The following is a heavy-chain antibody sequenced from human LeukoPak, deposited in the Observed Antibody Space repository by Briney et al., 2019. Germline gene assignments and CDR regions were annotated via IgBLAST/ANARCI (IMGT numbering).Heavy chain of an antibody. Sequence: PSETLSLTCTVSGGSVSSGSYNWTWIRQPPGKGLEWIVYMYDSGSTKYNPSLKSRVTISVDTSKTQFSLKLSSVTAADTAVYYCARDQGGSYLPLGIDYWGQGTLVSVSS. CDR2: MYDSGST. CDR3: ARDQGGSYLPLGIDY. CDR1: GGSVSSGSYN. V-gene: IGHV4-61*01. D-gene: IGHD1-26*01. J-gene: IGHJ4*02.